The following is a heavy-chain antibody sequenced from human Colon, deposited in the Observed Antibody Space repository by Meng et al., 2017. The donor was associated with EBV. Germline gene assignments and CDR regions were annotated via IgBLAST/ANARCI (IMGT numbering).Heavy chain of an antibody. CDR3: VRVLRPGYSNKYHYYFDY. J-gene: IGHJ4*02. CDR2: IYYSAST. D-gene: IGHD6-13*01. V-gene: IGHV4-39*06. Sequence: RRQLPGSGPGLVKPPETLSLTCFVAGGSINNNNFYWGWIRQSPGRGLEWIGSIYYSASTYYNPSLRGRVTISVDTSKNQFSLRLSSVTAADTAVYYCVRVLRPGYSNKYHYYFDYWGQGTLVTVSS. CDR1: GGSINNNNFY.